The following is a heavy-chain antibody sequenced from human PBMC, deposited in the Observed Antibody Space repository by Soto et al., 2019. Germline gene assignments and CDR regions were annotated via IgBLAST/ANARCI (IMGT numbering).Heavy chain of an antibody. Sequence: QVQLVQSGAEVKKPGASVKVSCKASGYTFTSYGISWVRQAPGQGLEWMGWISAYNGNTNYAQKLQGRVTMTTDTSTRTAYVELRSLRSDDTAVYYCARVLGYDSSGYLGYYFDYWGQGTLVTVSS. CDR3: ARVLGYDSSGYLGYYFDY. V-gene: IGHV1-18*01. D-gene: IGHD3-22*01. CDR1: GYTFTSYG. CDR2: ISAYNGNT. J-gene: IGHJ4*02.